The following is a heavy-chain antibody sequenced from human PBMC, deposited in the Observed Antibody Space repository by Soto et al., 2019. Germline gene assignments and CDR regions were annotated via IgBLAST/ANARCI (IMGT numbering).Heavy chain of an antibody. CDR2: VDSSGRT. D-gene: IGHD3-9*01. CDR1: GDSITSRSYY. J-gene: IGHJ4*02. Sequence: WETLSLTCTVTGDSITSRSYYWCWIRHPPVKGLECIGSVDSSGRTYNNPSLRSRASMSIDTSKDQFSLRLQSVTAAATALYFCARQRTSVLTQAYFDVWAPGSLVAVTA. CDR3: ARQRTSVLTQAYFDV. V-gene: IGHV4-39*01.